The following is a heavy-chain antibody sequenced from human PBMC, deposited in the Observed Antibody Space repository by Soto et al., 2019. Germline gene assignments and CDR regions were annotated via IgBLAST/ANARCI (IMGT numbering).Heavy chain of an antibody. CDR2: INPNGGST. CDR3: AREKWLVRRNDPFDI. Sequence: QVQLVQSGAEVKKPGASVKVSCKASGYTFINYYMHWVRQAPGQGLEWMGIINPNGGSTTYAQKFQGRVTLTRDMSTNTVNVELSSLRSEDTAVYYCAREKWLVRRNDPFDIWGQGTMVTVSS. V-gene: IGHV1-46*01. CDR1: GYTFINYY. D-gene: IGHD6-19*01. J-gene: IGHJ3*02.